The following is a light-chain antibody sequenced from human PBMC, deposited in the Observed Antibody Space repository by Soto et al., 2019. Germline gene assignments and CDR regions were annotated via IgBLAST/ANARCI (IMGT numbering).Light chain of an antibody. CDR1: QSVTSN. V-gene: IGKV3-11*01. Sequence: EIVLTQSSATLSLSPGERATLSCRASQSVTSNALAWYQQNPGQAPRLLIYGVSSRATGIPDRFSGSGSGTDFTLTISSLEPEDFAVYYCQQRSKWPLTFGGGTKVEIK. CDR3: QQRSKWPLT. CDR2: GVS. J-gene: IGKJ4*01.